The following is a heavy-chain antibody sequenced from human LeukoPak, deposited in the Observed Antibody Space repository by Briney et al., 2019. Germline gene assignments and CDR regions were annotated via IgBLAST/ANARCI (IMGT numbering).Heavy chain of an antibody. D-gene: IGHD6-13*01. CDR1: GFTFSSYA. CDR3: ARDAYSSTSTYYYYYYYMDV. CDR2: ISYDGSNK. Sequence: PGGSLRLSCAASGFTFSSYAMHWVRQAPGKGLEWVAVISYDGSNKYYADSVKGRFTISRDNSKNTLYLQMNSLRAEDTAVYYCARDAYSSTSTYYYYYYYMDVWGKGTTVTVSS. J-gene: IGHJ6*03. V-gene: IGHV3-30-3*01.